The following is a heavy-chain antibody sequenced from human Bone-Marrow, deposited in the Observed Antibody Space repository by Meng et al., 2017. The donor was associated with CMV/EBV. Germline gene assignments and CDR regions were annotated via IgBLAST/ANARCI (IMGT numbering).Heavy chain of an antibody. D-gene: IGHD3-3*01. CDR1: GFPFSRYW. CDR2: IKQDGSEK. CDR3: ARILRGDFWSGYYYYYYYGMDV. J-gene: IGHJ6*02. Sequence: GESLKISCAASGFPFSRYWMTWVRQAPGKGLEWVANIKQDGSEKYYEDSVKGRFTISRDNAKKSLNLQMNSLRAEDTAVYYCARILRGDFWSGYYYYYYYGMDVWGQGTTVTVSS. V-gene: IGHV3-7*01.